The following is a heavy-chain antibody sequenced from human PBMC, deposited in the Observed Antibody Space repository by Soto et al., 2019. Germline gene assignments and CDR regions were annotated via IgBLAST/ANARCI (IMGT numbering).Heavy chain of an antibody. V-gene: IGHV1-2*02. CDR3: AREYCSSTSCYSRFDY. D-gene: IGHD2-2*01. Sequence: GASVKVSCKASGYTFTGYYMHWVRQAPGQGLEWMGWINPNSGGTNYAQKFQGRVTMTRDTSISTAYMELSRLRSDDTAVYYCAREYCSSTSCYSRFDYWGQGTLVTVSS. J-gene: IGHJ4*02. CDR2: INPNSGGT. CDR1: GYTFTGYY.